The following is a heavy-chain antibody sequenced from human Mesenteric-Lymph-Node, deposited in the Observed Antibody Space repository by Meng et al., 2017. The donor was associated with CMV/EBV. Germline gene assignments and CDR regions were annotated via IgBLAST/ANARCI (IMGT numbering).Heavy chain of an antibody. CDR1: GYSISSGYY. V-gene: IGHV4-38-2*02. D-gene: IGHD2/OR15-2a*01. Sequence: SETLSLTCTVSGYSISSGYYWGWIRQPPGKGLEWIGSIYHNGNTYYNPSLKSRLTMSVDTSKNQFYLKMRSVTAADTAVYYCARLSATFYFDYWGQGTLVTVSS. CDR3: ARLSATFYFDY. J-gene: IGHJ4*02. CDR2: IYHNGNT.